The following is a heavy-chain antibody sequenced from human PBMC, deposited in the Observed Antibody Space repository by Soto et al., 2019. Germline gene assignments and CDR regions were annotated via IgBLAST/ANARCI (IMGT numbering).Heavy chain of an antibody. CDR1: GFTFSGCA. CDR3: GKGRSYYYYYGVDV. D-gene: IGHD1-26*01. J-gene: IGHJ6*02. Sequence: EVHLLESGGALVQPVGSLRLSCAASGFTFSGCAMGWVRQAPGKGLEWVSDIIDSGGSTYYADAVKGRFTISRDNSKSTLYLQMNSLRAEDTAVYYCGKGRSYYYYYGVDVWGQGTTVTVSS. V-gene: IGHV3-23*01. CDR2: IIDSGGST.